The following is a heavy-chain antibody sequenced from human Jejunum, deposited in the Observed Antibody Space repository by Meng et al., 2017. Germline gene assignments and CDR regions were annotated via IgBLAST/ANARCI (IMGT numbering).Heavy chain of an antibody. Sequence: GGSLRLSCAASGFTFSSYAMTWVRQASGKGLEWVSAIRGSGDTTYYAGSVKGRFTISRDISKNTLYLQMSSMRAEDTAVYYCAKLPGVAVTGDFDYWGQGTLVTVSS. CDR1: GFTFSSYA. J-gene: IGHJ4*02. CDR3: AKLPGVAVTGDFDY. CDR2: IRGSGDTT. D-gene: IGHD6-19*01. V-gene: IGHV3-23*01.